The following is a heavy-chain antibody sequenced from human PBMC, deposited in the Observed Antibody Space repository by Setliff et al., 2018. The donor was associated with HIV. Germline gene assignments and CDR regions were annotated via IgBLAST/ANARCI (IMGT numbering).Heavy chain of an antibody. D-gene: IGHD6-6*01. CDR2: IGPIYTSGST. J-gene: IGHJ1*01. V-gene: IGHV4-4*07. CDR3: ASFDLSTTSSAD. CDR1: GGSISSYY. Sequence: LSLTCTVSGGSISSYYWTWIRQPAGRGLEWIGRIGPIYTSGSTKYNPSLESRVTMSVDTSKNQFSLRLYSVTAADTAVYYCASFDLSTTSSADWGQGALVTVSS.